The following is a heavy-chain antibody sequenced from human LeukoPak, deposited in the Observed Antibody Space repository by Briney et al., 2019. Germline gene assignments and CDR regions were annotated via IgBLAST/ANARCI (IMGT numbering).Heavy chain of an antibody. CDR1: GFIFSSYA. CDR2: ISGSCGST. D-gene: IGHD3-3*01. J-gene: IGHJ4*02. V-gene: IGHV3-23*01. CDR3: ARTLSTNDFWSGYPPYYFDY. Sequence: GGSLRLSCAASGFIFSSYAMSWVRQAPGKGLEWVSAISGSCGSTYYADSVRGRFTISRDNAKNTLYLQMNSLRAEDTAVYYCARTLSTNDFWSGYPPYYFDYWGQGTLVTVSS.